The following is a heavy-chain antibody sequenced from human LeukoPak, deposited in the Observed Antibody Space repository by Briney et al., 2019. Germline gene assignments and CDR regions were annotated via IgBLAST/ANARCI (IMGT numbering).Heavy chain of an antibody. D-gene: IGHD3-16*01. V-gene: IGHV4-38-2*02. CDR1: GYSISSGYY. Sequence: SETLSLTCTVSGYSISSGYYWGWIRQPPGKGLEWIGNIYHSGRTYYNPSLKSRVTISVDTSKNQFSLKLSSVTAADTAVYYCAREGGLNHHFDYWGQGTLVTVSS. J-gene: IGHJ4*02. CDR3: AREGGLNHHFDY. CDR2: IYHSGRT.